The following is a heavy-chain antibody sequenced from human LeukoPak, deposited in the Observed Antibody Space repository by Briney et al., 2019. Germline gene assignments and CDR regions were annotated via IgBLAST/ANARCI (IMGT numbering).Heavy chain of an antibody. J-gene: IGHJ5*02. CDR1: GGSISSYY. Sequence: SETLSLTCTVSGGSISSYYWSWIRQPPGKGLEWIGYIYYSGSTNYNPSLKSRVTISVDTWKNQFSLKLTSVTAADTAVYYCARVAWYYYDSSGYSNWFDPWGQGTLVTVPS. D-gene: IGHD3-22*01. V-gene: IGHV4-59*01. CDR3: ARVAWYYYDSSGYSNWFDP. CDR2: IYYSGST.